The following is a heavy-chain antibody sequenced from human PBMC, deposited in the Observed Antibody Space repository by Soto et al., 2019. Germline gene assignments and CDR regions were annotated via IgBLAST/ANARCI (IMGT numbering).Heavy chain of an antibody. CDR1: GFTVSSNY. D-gene: IGHD1-26*01. J-gene: IGHJ4*02. Sequence: EVQLVETGGGLIQPGGSLRLSCAASGFTVSSNYINWVRQAPGKGLEWVSVIYSGGRTNYADSVKGRFTISRDNSKNTVFLQMNRLRAEDTALYYCARGGDGSSFDYWGQGTLVTVSS. CDR2: IYSGGRT. CDR3: ARGGDGSSFDY. V-gene: IGHV3-53*02.